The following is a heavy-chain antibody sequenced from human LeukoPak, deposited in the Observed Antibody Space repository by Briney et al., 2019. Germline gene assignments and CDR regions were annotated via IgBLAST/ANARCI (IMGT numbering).Heavy chain of an antibody. CDR3: TTSKAGATTPFDY. CDR1: GFTFSNSW. CDR2: IKTKTDGVTT. Sequence: GGSLRLSCAASGFTFSNSWMSWVRQAPGKGLEWVGRIKTKTDGVTTDYVVPVKGRFTISRDDSKNTLYLQMNSLKTEDTAVYYCTTSKAGATTPFDYWGQGTLVTVSS. D-gene: IGHD1-26*01. J-gene: IGHJ4*02. V-gene: IGHV3-15*01.